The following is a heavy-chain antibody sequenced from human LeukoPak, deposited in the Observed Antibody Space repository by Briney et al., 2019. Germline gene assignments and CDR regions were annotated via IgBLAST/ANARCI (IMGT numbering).Heavy chain of an antibody. J-gene: IGHJ6*03. V-gene: IGHV3-11*04. CDR1: GFTVSSNY. Sequence: GGSLRLSCAASGFTVSSNYMSWVRQAPGKGLEWVSYISSSGSTIYYADSVKGRFTISRDNAKNSLYLQMNSLRAEDTAVYYCATYSSSWYARRYYYYYMDVWGKGTTVTVSS. CDR2: ISSSGSTI. CDR3: ATYSSSWYARRYYYYYMDV. D-gene: IGHD6-13*01.